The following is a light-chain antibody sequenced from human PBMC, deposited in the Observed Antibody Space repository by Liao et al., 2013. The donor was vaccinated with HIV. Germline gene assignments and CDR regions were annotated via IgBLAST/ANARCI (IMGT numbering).Light chain of an antibody. CDR1: NIGSKT. J-gene: IGLJ1*01. Sequence: SYVLTQPPSVSVAPGKTARITCGENNIGSKTVHWYQQRPGQAPVLVIYYDSDRPAGIPERFSGSNSGNTATLSISRVEAGDEADYYCQVWDSTSDRYVFGTGTRVTVL. CDR3: QVWDSTSDRYV. CDR2: YDS. V-gene: IGLV3-21*04.